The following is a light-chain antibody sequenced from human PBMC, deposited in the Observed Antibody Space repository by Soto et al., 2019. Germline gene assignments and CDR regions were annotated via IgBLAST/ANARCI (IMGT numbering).Light chain of an antibody. V-gene: IGLV2-8*01. Sequence: QSALTQPPSASGSPGQSVTISCTGSSSDIGGYEYVSWYQQHPGKAPKLMIYDVTKRPSGVPDRFSGSKSGNTASLTFSGLQAEDEADYYCSSYAGTSNLLFGGGTKLTVL. J-gene: IGLJ2*01. CDR2: DVT. CDR3: SSYAGTSNLL. CDR1: SSDIGGYEY.